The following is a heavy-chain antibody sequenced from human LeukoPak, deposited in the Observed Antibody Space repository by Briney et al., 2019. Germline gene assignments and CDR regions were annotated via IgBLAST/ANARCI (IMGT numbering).Heavy chain of an antibody. J-gene: IGHJ4*02. CDR1: GYTFKGYY. CDR2: INPNTGVT. V-gene: IGHV1-2*02. CDR3: ARVRWELLELDY. D-gene: IGHD1-26*01. Sequence: SVNVSCKGCGYTFKGYYMHWVRQAPGQGLEWMGWINPNTGVTNYAQKFQGRVTMTRDTSISTAYMELSRLRSDDTAVYYCARVRWELLELDYWGQGTLVTVSS.